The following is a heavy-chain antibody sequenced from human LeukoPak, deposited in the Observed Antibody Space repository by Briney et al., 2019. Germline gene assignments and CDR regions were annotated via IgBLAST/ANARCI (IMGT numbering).Heavy chain of an antibody. V-gene: IGHV3-30*04. CDR3: ARDDRLYCSTTSCYLGTFDY. Sequence: GGSLRLSCAASGFTFNYYAMHWVRQAPGKGLEWVAVISHDGSNTYYADSVKGRFTISRDNSKDTLYLQVSSLRAEDTAFYYRARDDRLYCSTTSCYLGTFDYWGRGTLVTVSS. CDR2: ISHDGSNT. D-gene: IGHD2-2*01. J-gene: IGHJ4*02. CDR1: GFTFNYYA.